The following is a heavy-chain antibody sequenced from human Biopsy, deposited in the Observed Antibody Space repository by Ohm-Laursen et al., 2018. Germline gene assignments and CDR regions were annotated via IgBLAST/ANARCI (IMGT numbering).Heavy chain of an antibody. CDR3: ARWEVGYSANDLRFDY. D-gene: IGHD5-12*01. CDR2: MSHSGST. J-gene: IGHJ4*02. V-gene: IGHV4-34*01. Sequence: SETLSRTCAVYGGSFSGSYWTWIRQPPGKGLEWLGEMSHSGSTNHNPSLKSRVTISMDTSKNQFSLKLTSVTAADTAVYYCARWEVGYSANDLRFDYWGQGTLVTVSS. CDR1: GGSFSGSY.